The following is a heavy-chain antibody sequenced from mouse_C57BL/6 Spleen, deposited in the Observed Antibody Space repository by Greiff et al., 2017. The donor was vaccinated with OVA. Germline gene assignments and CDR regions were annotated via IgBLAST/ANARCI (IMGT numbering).Heavy chain of an antibody. CDR1: GFNIKDDY. J-gene: IGHJ3*01. D-gene: IGHD3-2*02. V-gene: IGHV14-4*01. Sequence: EVQVVESGAELVRPGASVKLSCTASGFNIKDDYMHWVKQRPEQGLEWIGWIDPENGDTEYASKFQGKATITADTSSNTAYLQLSSLTSEDTAVYYCTTTAQATAWFAYWGQGTLVTVSA. CDR2: IDPENGDT. CDR3: TTTAQATAWFAY.